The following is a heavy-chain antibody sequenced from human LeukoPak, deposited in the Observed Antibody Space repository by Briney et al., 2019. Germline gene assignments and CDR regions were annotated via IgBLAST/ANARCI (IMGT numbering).Heavy chain of an antibody. V-gene: IGHV1-69*05. CDR1: GGTFSSYA. Sequence: SVKVSCKASGGTFSSYAISWVRQAPGQGLEWTGGIIPIFGTANYAQKFQGRATITTDESTSTAYMELSSLRSEDTAVYYCARDMVRGVFDYWGQGTLVTVSS. CDR3: ARDMVRGVFDY. J-gene: IGHJ4*02. D-gene: IGHD3-10*01. CDR2: IIPIFGTA.